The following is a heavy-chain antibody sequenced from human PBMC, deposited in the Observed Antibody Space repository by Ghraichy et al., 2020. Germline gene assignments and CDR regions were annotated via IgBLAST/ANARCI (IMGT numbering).Heavy chain of an antibody. CDR1: SGSFSGYY. Sequence: LNISCAVYSGSFSGYYWSWIQQSPGKGLEWIGDINDSGSTKYNPSLKSRVTISVDTSKNQFSLKVNSVTAADTAVYYCARGPHTGVAAPGYWGQGTLVTVSS. V-gene: IGHV4-34*01. J-gene: IGHJ4*02. CDR3: ARGPHTGVAAPGY. CDR2: INDSGST. D-gene: IGHD2-15*01.